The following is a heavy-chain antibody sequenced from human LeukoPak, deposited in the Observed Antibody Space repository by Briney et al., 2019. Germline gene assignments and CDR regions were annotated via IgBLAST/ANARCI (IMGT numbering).Heavy chain of an antibody. CDR3: ARDLFRLQGSGPNYYYYYMDV. Sequence: GASVKVSCKASGYTFTCYYMHWVRQAPGQGLEWMGWINPNSGGTNYAQKFQGRVTMTRDTSISTAYMELSRLRSDDTAVYYCARDLFRLQGSGPNYYYYYMDVWGKGTTVTISS. D-gene: IGHD3-10*01. CDR2: INPNSGGT. V-gene: IGHV1-2*02. CDR1: GYTFTCYY. J-gene: IGHJ6*03.